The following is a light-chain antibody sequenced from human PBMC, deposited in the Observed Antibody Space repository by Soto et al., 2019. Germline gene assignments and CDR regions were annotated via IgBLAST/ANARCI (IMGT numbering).Light chain of an antibody. Sequence: EIVLTQSPGTLSLSPGEGATLSCRASQTVSSSYLAWYQQKPGQAPRVLIYGTSSRATGTPDRFSGSGSGTDFTLTITRLEPEDFAVYFCQHYGSSPYTFGSGTKLEIK. J-gene: IGKJ2*01. CDR1: QTVSSSY. CDR3: QHYGSSPYT. V-gene: IGKV3-20*01. CDR2: GTS.